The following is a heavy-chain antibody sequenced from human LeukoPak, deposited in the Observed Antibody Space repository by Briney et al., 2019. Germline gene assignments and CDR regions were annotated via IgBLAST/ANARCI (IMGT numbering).Heavy chain of an antibody. CDR1: GGSISSYY. Sequence: SETLSLTCTVSGGSISSYYWSWIRQPPGEGLEWIGYIYYSGSTNYNPSLKSRVTISVDTSKNQFSLKLSSVTAADTAVYYCARGGYDILTGYLTFDYWGQGTLVTVSS. V-gene: IGHV4-59*01. CDR2: IYYSGST. CDR3: ARGGYDILTGYLTFDY. J-gene: IGHJ4*02. D-gene: IGHD3-9*01.